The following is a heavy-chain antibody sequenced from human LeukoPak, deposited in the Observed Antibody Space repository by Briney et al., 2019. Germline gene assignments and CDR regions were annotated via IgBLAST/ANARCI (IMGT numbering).Heavy chain of an antibody. J-gene: IGHJ4*02. CDR2: ISGPGDTT. V-gene: IGHV3-23*01. D-gene: IGHD6-6*01. CDR1: GFTFSRHA. CDR3: ANIGSSDY. Sequence: PGGSLRLSCAASGFTFSRHAMSWVRQAPGKGLEWVSAISGPGDTTYYAGSVKGRFTISRDNSKNTVYLQMNNLRVEDTAVYYCANIGSSDYWGQGTLVPSPQ.